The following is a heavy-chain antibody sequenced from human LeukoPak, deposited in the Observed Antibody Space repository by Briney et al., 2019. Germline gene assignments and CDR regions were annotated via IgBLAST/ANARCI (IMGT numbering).Heavy chain of an antibody. CDR3: ASLIAWDDAFDI. D-gene: IGHD2/OR15-2a*01. J-gene: IGHJ3*02. V-gene: IGHV1-18*04. CDR1: GYTFTSYY. Sequence: GASVKVSCKASGYTFTSYYMHWVRQAPGQGLEWMGWISAYNGNTNYAQKLQGRVTMTTDTSTSTAYMELRSLRSDDTAVYHCASLIAWDDAFDIWGQGTMVTVSS. CDR2: ISAYNGNT.